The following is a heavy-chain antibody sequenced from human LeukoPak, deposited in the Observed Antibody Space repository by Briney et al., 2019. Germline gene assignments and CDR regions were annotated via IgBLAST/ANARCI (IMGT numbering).Heavy chain of an antibody. CDR3: ARDGYWRDVVVPGRSDYGMDV. J-gene: IGHJ6*02. CDR1: GFTFSSYG. Sequence: GGSLRPSCAASGFTFSSYGMHWVRQAPGKGLEWVAVIWYDGSNKYYADSVKGRFTISRDNSKNTLYLQMNSLRAEDTAVYYCARDGYWRDVVVPGRSDYGMDVWGQGTTVTVSS. D-gene: IGHD2-2*01. CDR2: IWYDGSNK. V-gene: IGHV3-33*01.